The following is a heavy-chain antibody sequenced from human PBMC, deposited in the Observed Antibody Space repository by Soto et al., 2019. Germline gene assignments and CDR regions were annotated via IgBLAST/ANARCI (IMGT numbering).Heavy chain of an antibody. J-gene: IGHJ4*02. D-gene: IGHD2-15*01. V-gene: IGHV1-18*01. Sequence: QIQLLQSGAEVKKPGASVKVTCKASGYTFRNFGISWVRQAAGQGLEWMGWISAYNANANYAQKIQGRLTMTADTSTSTAYMELRSLRSDDTAVYYCARENSSFDYWGQGTLVTVSS. CDR3: ARENSSFDY. CDR2: ISAYNANA. CDR1: GYTFRNFG.